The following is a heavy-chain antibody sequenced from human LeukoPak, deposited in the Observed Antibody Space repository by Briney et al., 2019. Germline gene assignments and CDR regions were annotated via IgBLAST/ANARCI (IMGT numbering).Heavy chain of an antibody. J-gene: IGHJ5*02. CDR2: IIPIFGTA. CDR1: GGTFSSYA. V-gene: IGHV1-69*13. Sequence: GASVKVSCKASGGTFSSYAISWVRQAPGQGLEWMGGIIPIFGTANYAQKFQGRVTTTADESTSTAYMELSSLRSEDTAVYYCARDPGVGATRGIWFDPWGQGTLVTVSS. D-gene: IGHD1-26*01. CDR3: ARDPGVGATRGIWFDP.